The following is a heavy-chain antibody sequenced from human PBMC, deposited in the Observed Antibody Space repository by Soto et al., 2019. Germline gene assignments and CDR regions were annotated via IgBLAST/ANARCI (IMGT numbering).Heavy chain of an antibody. Sequence: QVQLQQWGAGLLKPSETLSLTCAVYGGSFSGYYWSWIRQPPGKGLEWIGEINHSGSTNYNPSLQSRVTISVDTSKNQFSLKLSSVTAADTAVYYCARGIGRFLEWLLVYWGQGTLVTVSS. D-gene: IGHD3-3*01. V-gene: IGHV4-34*01. J-gene: IGHJ4*02. CDR3: ARGIGRFLEWLLVY. CDR2: INHSGST. CDR1: GGSFSGYY.